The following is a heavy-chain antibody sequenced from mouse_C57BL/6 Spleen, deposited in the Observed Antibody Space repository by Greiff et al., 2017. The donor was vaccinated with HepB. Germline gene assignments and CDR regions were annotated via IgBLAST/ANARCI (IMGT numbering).Heavy chain of an antibody. CDR3: TRSGYGSSYRY. CDR2: IDPETGGT. CDR1: GYTFTDYE. J-gene: IGHJ2*01. D-gene: IGHD1-1*01. Sequence: QVHVKQSGAELVRPGASVTLSCKASGYTFTDYEMHWVKQTPVHGLEWIGAIDPETGGTAYNQKFKGKAILTADKSSSTAYMELRSLTSEDSAVYYCTRSGYGSSYRYWGQGTTLTVSS. V-gene: IGHV1-15*01.